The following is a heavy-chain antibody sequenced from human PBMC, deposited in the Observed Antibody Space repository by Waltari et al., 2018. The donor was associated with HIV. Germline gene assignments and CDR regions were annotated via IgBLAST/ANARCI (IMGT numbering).Heavy chain of an antibody. CDR1: GGTFSSYA. CDR2: VIPILGTA. J-gene: IGHJ6*02. D-gene: IGHD3-16*01. CDR3: ARDGGDNRGYYYYGMDV. V-gene: IGHV1-69*12. Sequence: QVQLVQSGAEVKKPGSSVKVSCKASGGTFSSYAISWVRQTPGQGLDGMGGVIPILGTANDAQKVQGRVTITAEESTSTAYRELSSLRAEDTAVYYCARDGGDNRGYYYYGMDVWGQGTTVTVSS.